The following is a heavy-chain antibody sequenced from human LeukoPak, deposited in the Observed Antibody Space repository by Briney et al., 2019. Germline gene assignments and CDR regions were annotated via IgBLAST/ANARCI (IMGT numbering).Heavy chain of an antibody. V-gene: IGHV1-69*02. J-gene: IGHJ6*02. Sequence: SVKVSCKASGYTFTGYYMHWVRQAPGQGLAWMGRIIPILGIANYAQKFQGRVTITADKSTSTAYMELSSLRSEDTAVYYCASGSTVAGTYYYYGMDVWGQGTTVTVSS. CDR2: IIPILGIA. CDR1: GYTFTGYY. CDR3: ASGSTVAGTYYYYGMDV. D-gene: IGHD6-19*01.